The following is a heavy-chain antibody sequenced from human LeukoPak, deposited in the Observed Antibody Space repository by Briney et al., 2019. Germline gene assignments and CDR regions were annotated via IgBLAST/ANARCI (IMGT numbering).Heavy chain of an antibody. J-gene: IGHJ4*02. CDR1: GDSVSSNSAA. CDR2: TYYRSKWYN. CDR3: ARVDYYDSSGYYGFSDF. Sequence: SQTLSLTCAISGDSVSSNSAAWNWIRQSPSRGLEWLGRTYYRSKWYNDYAVSVKSRISINPDTSKNQFSLQLNSVTPEDTAVYYCARVDYYDSSGYYGFSDFWGQGTLVTVSS. D-gene: IGHD3-22*01. V-gene: IGHV6-1*01.